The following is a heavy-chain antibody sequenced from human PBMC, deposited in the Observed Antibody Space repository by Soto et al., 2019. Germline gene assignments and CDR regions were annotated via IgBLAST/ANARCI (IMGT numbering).Heavy chain of an antibody. CDR3: ARDSDYYYGSGSYWYYFDY. J-gene: IGHJ4*02. CDR2: IIPIFGTA. V-gene: IGHV1-69*13. Sequence: SVKVSCKASGGTFSSYAISWVRQAPGQGLEWMGGIIPIFGTANYAQKFQGRVTITADESTSTAYMELSSLRSEDTAVYYCARDSDYYYGSGSYWYYFDYWGQGTLVTVSS. D-gene: IGHD3-10*01. CDR1: GGTFSSYA.